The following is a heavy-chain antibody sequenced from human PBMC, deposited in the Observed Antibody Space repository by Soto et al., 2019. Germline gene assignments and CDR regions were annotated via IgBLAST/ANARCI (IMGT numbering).Heavy chain of an antibody. Sequence: SETLSLTCPVCGGPIRSTSHYWGLIRQSPGTGLDWIGSIDESVDSYYNPSLKSRVTIFVDNSKNQFSLKMNSVTAADTAVYHCARDVIAPPNYFDPSRQGTLVTVSS. D-gene: IGHD4-4*01. J-gene: IGHJ5*02. CDR1: GGPIRSTSHY. V-gene: IGHV4-39*07. CDR2: IDESVDS. CDR3: ARDVIAPPNYFDP.